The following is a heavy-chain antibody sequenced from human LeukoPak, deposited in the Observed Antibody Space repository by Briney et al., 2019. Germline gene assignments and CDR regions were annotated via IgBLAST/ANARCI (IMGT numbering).Heavy chain of an antibody. J-gene: IGHJ4*02. CDR3: ARDLGDYDDY. Sequence: SVKVSCKASRGTFSSYAISWVRQAPGQGLEWMGGIIPIFGTANYAQKFRGRVTITTDESTSTAYMELSSLRSEDTAVYYCARDLGDYDDYWGQGTLVTVSS. CDR1: RGTFSSYA. CDR2: IIPIFGTA. D-gene: IGHD4-17*01. V-gene: IGHV1-69*05.